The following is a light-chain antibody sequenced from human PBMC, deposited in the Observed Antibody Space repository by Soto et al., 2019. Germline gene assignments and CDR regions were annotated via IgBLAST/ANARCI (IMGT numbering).Light chain of an antibody. Sequence: EIVMTQSPATLSVSPGERATLSCRASQSVSSNLAWYQQKPGQAPRLLIYGASTMATGIPARFSGSGSGTEFTHTISSLQSEDFAVYYFQQYNNWPPWTFGQGTKVEIK. CDR3: QQYNNWPPWT. CDR1: QSVSSN. J-gene: IGKJ1*01. CDR2: GAS. V-gene: IGKV3-15*01.